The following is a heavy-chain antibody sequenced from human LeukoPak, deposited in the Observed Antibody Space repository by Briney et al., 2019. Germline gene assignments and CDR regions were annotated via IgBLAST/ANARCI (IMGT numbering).Heavy chain of an antibody. CDR1: GFGFSSYW. CDR2: IKPDGSEK. Sequence: PGGSLRLSCAASGFGFSSYWMSWVRQAPGKGLECVANIKPDGSEKYYVDSVKGRFTVFRDNAKNSLFLQMNSLRAEDTAVYYCASGNYFDYWGQGTLVTVSS. CDR3: ASGNYFDY. V-gene: IGHV3-7*01. J-gene: IGHJ4*02.